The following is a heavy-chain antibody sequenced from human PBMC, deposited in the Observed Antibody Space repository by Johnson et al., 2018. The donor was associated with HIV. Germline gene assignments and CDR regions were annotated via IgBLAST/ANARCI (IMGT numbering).Heavy chain of an antibody. D-gene: IGHD5-18*01. CDR3: AKDRTAMVLFDI. Sequence: QVQLVESGGGVVQPGRSLRLSCAASGFSFSSYAMHWVRQAPGKGLEWVAIISYDGSNKYYADSVKGRFTISRDNSKNTLYLQMNSLRAEDTAVYYCAKDRTAMVLFDIWGQGTMVTVSS. V-gene: IGHV3-30*04. J-gene: IGHJ3*02. CDR2: ISYDGSNK. CDR1: GFSFSSYA.